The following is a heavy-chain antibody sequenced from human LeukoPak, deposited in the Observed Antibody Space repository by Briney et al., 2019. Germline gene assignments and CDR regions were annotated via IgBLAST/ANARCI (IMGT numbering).Heavy chain of an antibody. CDR3: ARDRTWFGEFDY. J-gene: IGHJ4*02. D-gene: IGHD3-10*01. CDR2: IYSDGTT. Sequence: GGSLRLSCAASGITVSTNYMNWVRQAPGKGLEWVSVIYSDGTTYYADSVKGRFTLSRDNSKNTLYLQMNSLRADDTAVYYCARDRTWFGEFDYWGQGTLVTVSS. CDR1: GITVSTNY. V-gene: IGHV3-66*01.